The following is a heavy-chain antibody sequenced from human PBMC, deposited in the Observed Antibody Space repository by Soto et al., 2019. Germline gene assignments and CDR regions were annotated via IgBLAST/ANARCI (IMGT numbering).Heavy chain of an antibody. Sequence: QVPLVQSGAEVKKPGSSVKVSCKASGGTFSTYAFTWVRQAPGQGLEWMGGIIPLLGTSSYAQKFRGTLTITADESTKTVYMELSSLTSDDTALYYCAGANRFLEGVRGVSWGQGTLVTVSS. CDR3: AGANRFLEGVRGVS. D-gene: IGHD3-3*01. J-gene: IGHJ5*02. V-gene: IGHV1-69*01. CDR2: IIPLLGTS. CDR1: GGTFSTYA.